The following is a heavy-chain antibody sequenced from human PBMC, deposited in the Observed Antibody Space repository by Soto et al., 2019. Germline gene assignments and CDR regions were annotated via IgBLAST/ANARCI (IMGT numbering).Heavy chain of an antibody. CDR2: ISAYNGNT. J-gene: IGHJ6*02. V-gene: IGHV1-18*01. CDR1: GYTFTSYG. D-gene: IGHD1-7*01. Sequence: QVQLVQSGAEVKKPGASVKVSCKASGYTFTSYGISWVRQAPGQGLEVMGWISAYNGNTNYAQKLQGRVTMTTDTSTSTAYVELRSLRSDDTAVYYCARDSPFRSAGTTSHYYYGMDVWGQWTTVTASS. CDR3: ARDSPFRSAGTTSHYYYGMDV.